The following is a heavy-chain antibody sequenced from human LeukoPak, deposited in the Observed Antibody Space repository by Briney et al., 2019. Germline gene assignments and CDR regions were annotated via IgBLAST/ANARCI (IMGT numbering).Heavy chain of an antibody. Sequence: GGSLRLSCAASGFTFSSYWMSWVRQAPGKGLEWVANIKQDGSEKYYVDSVKGRFTISRDNAKNSLYLQMNSLRAEDTAVYYCAKDHCSSTSCYLFQHWGQGTLVTVSS. CDR3: AKDHCSSTSCYLFQH. CDR1: GFTFSSYW. D-gene: IGHD2-2*01. CDR2: IKQDGSEK. J-gene: IGHJ1*01. V-gene: IGHV3-7*01.